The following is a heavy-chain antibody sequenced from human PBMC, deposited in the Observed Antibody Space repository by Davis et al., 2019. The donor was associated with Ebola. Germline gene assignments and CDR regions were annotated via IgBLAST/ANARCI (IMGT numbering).Heavy chain of an antibody. D-gene: IGHD6-6*01. Sequence: PGGSLRLSCAASGFTFSSYGMHWVRQAPGKGLEWVAVIWYDGSNKYYADSVKGRFTISRDNSKNTLYLQMNSLRAEDTAVYYCARDGPLAARPVGFDYWGQGTLVTVSS. J-gene: IGHJ4*02. CDR1: GFTFSSYG. CDR2: IWYDGSNK. CDR3: ARDGPLAARPVGFDY. V-gene: IGHV3-33*01.